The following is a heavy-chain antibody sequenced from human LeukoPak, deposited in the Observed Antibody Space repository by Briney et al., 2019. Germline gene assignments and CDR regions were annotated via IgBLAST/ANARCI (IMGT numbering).Heavy chain of an antibody. V-gene: IGHV3-7*01. CDR1: GFTFSSYW. CDR3: ARGSSYYYDSSGYYQP. CDR2: IKQDGSEK. J-gene: IGHJ4*02. Sequence: PGGSLRLSCAASGFTFSSYWMSWVRQAPGKGLEWVANIKQDGSEKYYVDSVKGRFTISRDNAKNSLYLQMDSLRAEDTAVYYCARGSSYYYDSSGYYQPWGQGTLVTVSS. D-gene: IGHD3-22*01.